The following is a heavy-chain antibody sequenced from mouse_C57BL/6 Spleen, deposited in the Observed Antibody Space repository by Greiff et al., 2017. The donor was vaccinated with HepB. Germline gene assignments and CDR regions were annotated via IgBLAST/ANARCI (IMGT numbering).Heavy chain of an antibody. CDR1: GYTFTDYY. CDR3: ARSFPDFDY. Sequence: VQLQQSGAELVRPGASVKLSCKASGYTFTDYYINWVKQRPGQGLEWIARIYPGSGNTYYNEKFKGKATLTAEKSSSTAYMQLSSLTSEDSAVYFCARSFPDFDYWGQGTTLTVSS. CDR2: IYPGSGNT. J-gene: IGHJ2*01. V-gene: IGHV1-76*01.